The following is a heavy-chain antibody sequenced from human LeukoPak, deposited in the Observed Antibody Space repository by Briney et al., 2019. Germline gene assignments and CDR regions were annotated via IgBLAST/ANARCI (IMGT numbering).Heavy chain of an antibody. D-gene: IGHD3-10*01. CDR1: GGSISSSSYY. J-gene: IGHJ6*03. CDR2: IYYSGST. CDR3: ARVRLWFGELLPPKSYYMDV. V-gene: IGHV4-39*07. Sequence: SETLSLTCTVSGGSISSSSYYWGWIRQPPGKGLEWIGSIYYSGSTYYNPSLKSRVTISVDTSKNQFSLKLSSVTAADTAVHYCARVRLWFGELLPPKSYYMDVWGKGTTVTVSS.